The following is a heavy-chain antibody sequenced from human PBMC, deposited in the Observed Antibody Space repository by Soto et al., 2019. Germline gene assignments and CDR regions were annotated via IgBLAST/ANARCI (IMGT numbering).Heavy chain of an antibody. D-gene: IGHD5-12*01. Sequence: SETLSLTCAVYGGSFSGYYWSWIRQPPGKGLEWIGEINHSGSTNYNPSLKSRVTISVDTSKNQFSLKLSSVTAADTAVYYCASANSGYGLRYMAVRGKGTTVTVSS. CDR3: ASANSGYGLRYMAV. V-gene: IGHV4-34*01. J-gene: IGHJ6*03. CDR1: GGSFSGYY. CDR2: INHSGST.